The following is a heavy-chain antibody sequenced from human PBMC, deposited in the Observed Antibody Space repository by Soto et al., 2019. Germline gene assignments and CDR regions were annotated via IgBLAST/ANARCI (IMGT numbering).Heavy chain of an antibody. CDR1: GGSFSGYY. J-gene: IGHJ6*02. V-gene: IGHV4-34*01. Sequence: SETLSLTCAVYGGSFSGYYWSWIRQPPGKGLEWIGEINHSGSTNYNPSLKSRVTISVDTSKSQFSLKLSSVTAADTAVYYCARLMVYAIRYYYYGMDVWGQGTTVTVSS. CDR2: INHSGST. CDR3: ARLMVYAIRYYYYGMDV. D-gene: IGHD2-8*01.